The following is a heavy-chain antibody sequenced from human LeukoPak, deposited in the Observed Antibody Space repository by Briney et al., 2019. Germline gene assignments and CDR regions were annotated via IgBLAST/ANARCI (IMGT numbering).Heavy chain of an antibody. CDR2: ISGSGGST. J-gene: IGHJ4*02. D-gene: IGHD3-16*02. CDR1: GFTFSSYA. CDR3: PKDRGNDYIWGSYRSPNLFLY. V-gene: IGHV3-23*01. Sequence: TGGSLRLSCAASGFTFSSYAMSWVRQAPGKGLGWDSAISGSGGSTYYADSVKGRFTISRDNSKNTLYLQMNSLRAEATAVYYCPKDRGNDYIWGSYRSPNLFLYWGERTLVTVSS.